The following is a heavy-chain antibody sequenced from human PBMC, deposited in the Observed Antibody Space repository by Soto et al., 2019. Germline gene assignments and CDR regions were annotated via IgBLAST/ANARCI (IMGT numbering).Heavy chain of an antibody. CDR1: GGSISSYY. CDR3: ARVNRGYDIGAYYGMDV. Sequence: SETLSLTCTVSGGSISSYYWSWIRQPPGKGLEWIGYIYYSGSTNYNPSLKSRVTISVDTSKNQFSLKLSSVTAADTAVYYCARVNRGYDIGAYYGMDVWGQGTTVTVSS. J-gene: IGHJ6*02. V-gene: IGHV4-59*01. D-gene: IGHD5-12*01. CDR2: IYYSGST.